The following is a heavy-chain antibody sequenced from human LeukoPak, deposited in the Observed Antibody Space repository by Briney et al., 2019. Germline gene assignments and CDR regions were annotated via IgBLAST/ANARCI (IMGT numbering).Heavy chain of an antibody. CDR1: GFTVSSNS. Sequence: GGSLRLSCTVSGFTVSSNSMSWVRQAPGKGLEWVSFIYSDNTHYSDSVKGRFTISRDNSKNTLYLQMNSLRAEDTAVYYCARGGSGWYFQTAVPAPLDYWGQGTLVTVSS. D-gene: IGHD6-19*01. V-gene: IGHV3-53*01. CDR3: ARGGSGWYFQTAVPAPLDY. J-gene: IGHJ4*02. CDR2: IYSDNT.